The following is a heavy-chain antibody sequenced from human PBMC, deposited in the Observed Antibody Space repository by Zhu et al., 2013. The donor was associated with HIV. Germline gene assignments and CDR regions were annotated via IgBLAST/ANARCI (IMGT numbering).Heavy chain of an antibody. CDR2: INPSGGST. Sequence: QVQLVQSGAEVKKPGASVRVSCRASGYSFSDFYIHWVRQAPGQGLEWMGIINPSGGSTSYAQKFQGRVTMTRDTSTSTVYMELSSLRSEDTAVYYCASGVIAVAGTEDYYYGMDVWGQGTTVTVSS. D-gene: IGHD6-19*01. CDR3: ASGVIAVAGTEDYYYGMDV. J-gene: IGHJ6*02. V-gene: IGHV1-46*01. CDR1: GYSFSDFY.